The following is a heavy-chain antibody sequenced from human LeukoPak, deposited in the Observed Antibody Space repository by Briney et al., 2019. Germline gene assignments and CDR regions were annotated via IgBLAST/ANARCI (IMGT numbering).Heavy chain of an antibody. CDR2: IYYSGTT. J-gene: IGHJ1*01. Sequence: SETLSLTCTVSGGSLSSYYLSWIRQAPGKGLEWIGYIYYSGTTNYNPSLKSRVTISVDTSKNQFSLKLSSVTAADTAVYYCAREDYCSGGSCYSGYFQHWGQGTLVTVSS. CDR3: AREDYCSGGSCYSGYFQH. D-gene: IGHD2-15*01. CDR1: GGSLSSYY. V-gene: IGHV4-59*01.